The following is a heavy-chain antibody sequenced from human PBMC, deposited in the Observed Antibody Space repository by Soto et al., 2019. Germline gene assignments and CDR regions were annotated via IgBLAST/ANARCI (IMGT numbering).Heavy chain of an antibody. D-gene: IGHD2-21*01. J-gene: IGHJ5*01. V-gene: IGHV4-39*01. CDR3: GRVVEGATRHTDFDS. CDR1: GVSIHNSHSF. CDR2: VYYSGGA. Sequence: SETLSLTGAVSGVSIHNSHSFWGWIRQPPGKGLEFIANVYYSGGAHYNPSFKSRVTISVDTATNQVSLRMSSVTAADTAVYFCGRVVEGATRHTDFDSWGQGTLVTVSS.